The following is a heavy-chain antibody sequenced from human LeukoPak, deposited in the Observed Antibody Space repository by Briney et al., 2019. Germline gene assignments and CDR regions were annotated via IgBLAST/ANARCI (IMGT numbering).Heavy chain of an antibody. Sequence: SQTLSLTCAVSGGSISSGGSSWSWIRQPPGKGLEWIGYIYHSGSTYYNPSLKSRVTISVDRSKNQISLKLSSVTAAETAVYYCARQYSGYDAFDYWGQGTLVTVSS. CDR2: IYHSGST. D-gene: IGHD5-12*01. V-gene: IGHV4-30-2*01. CDR1: GGSISSGGSS. CDR3: ARQYSGYDAFDY. J-gene: IGHJ4*02.